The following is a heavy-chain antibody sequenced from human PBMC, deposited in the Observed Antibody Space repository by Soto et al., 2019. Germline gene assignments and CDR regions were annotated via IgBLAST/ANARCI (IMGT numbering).Heavy chain of an antibody. D-gene: IGHD2-15*01. J-gene: IGHJ4*02. V-gene: IGHV3-33*01. CDR2: IWYDGSNT. Sequence: QVQLVESGGGVVQPGRSLGLSCAASGFTFSYYGLHWVRKAPGRGLEWVAVIWYDGSNTYYADSVKARFTISRDNAKNMLYLQMNSLRAEDTAVYYCVRGGGGSYCSGGSCFLDYWGQGALVTVSS. CDR1: GFTFSYYG. CDR3: VRGGGGSYCSGGSCFLDY.